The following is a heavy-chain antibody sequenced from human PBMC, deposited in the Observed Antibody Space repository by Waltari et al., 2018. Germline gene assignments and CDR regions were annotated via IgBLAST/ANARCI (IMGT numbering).Heavy chain of an antibody. V-gene: IGHV3-53*01. Sequence: EVQLVESGGGLIQPGGSLRLSCAASGFTVSSNYMSWVRQAPGKGLGWVSCTYSGGSTYYADSVMGRCTVSRDNSKNTLYLQMNSLRAEDTAVYYCARDLTGSYYGFDYLGQGTLVTVSS. CDR3: ARDLTGSYYGFDY. J-gene: IGHJ4*02. CDR2: TYSGGST. D-gene: IGHD1-26*01. CDR1: GFTVSSNY.